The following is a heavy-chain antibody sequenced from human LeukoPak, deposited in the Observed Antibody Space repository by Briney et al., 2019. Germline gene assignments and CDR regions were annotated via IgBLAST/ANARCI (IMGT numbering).Heavy chain of an antibody. D-gene: IGHD4-17*01. Sequence: SETLSLTCTVSGGSISSGAYYWTWIRQHPGKGLEWIGYIYYSGSTYYNPSLKSRVTISVDTSKSQFSLNLSSVTAADMAVYYCAREDDYGDYLDYWGQGTLVTVSS. J-gene: IGHJ4*02. CDR3: AREDDYGDYLDY. V-gene: IGHV4-31*03. CDR1: GGSISSGAYY. CDR2: IYYSGST.